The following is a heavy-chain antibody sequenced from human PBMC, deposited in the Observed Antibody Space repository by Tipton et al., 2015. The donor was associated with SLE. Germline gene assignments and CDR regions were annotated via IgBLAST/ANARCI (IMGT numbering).Heavy chain of an antibody. Sequence: TLSLTCSVSGGSISSNYWIWIRQPPGKGLEWIGYISYGGGTNYNPYLKSRVTMSVDTAKNQFSLKLTSVTAADTAVYYCARGMLTWRGAIVGVDVWGQGTTVNVSS. D-gene: IGHD3-9*01. CDR1: GGSISSNY. V-gene: IGHV4-59*08. CDR2: ISYGGGT. CDR3: ARGMLTWRGAIVGVDV. J-gene: IGHJ6*02.